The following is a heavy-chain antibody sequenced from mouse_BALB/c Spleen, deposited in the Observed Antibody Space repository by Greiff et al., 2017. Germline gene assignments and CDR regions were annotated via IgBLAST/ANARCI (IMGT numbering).Heavy chain of an antibody. CDR2: ISSGSSTI. Sequence: EVKLVESGGGLVQPGGSRKLSCAASGFSFSSFGMHWVRQAPEKGLEWVAYISSGSSTIYYADTVKGRFTISRDNPKNTLFLQMTSLRSEDTAMYYCARGGYRYFDYWGQGTTRTVSS. V-gene: IGHV5-17*02. D-gene: IGHD2-14*01. J-gene: IGHJ2*01. CDR1: GFSFSSFG. CDR3: ARGGYRYFDY.